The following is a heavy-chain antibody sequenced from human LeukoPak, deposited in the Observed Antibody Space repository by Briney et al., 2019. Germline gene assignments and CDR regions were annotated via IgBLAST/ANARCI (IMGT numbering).Heavy chain of an antibody. V-gene: IGHV4-59*08. CDR3: ARLSRSGYCLDY. CDR1: GGSISSYY. J-gene: IGHJ4*02. Sequence: SETLSLTCTVSGGSISSYYWSWIRQPPGKGLEWIGYIYYSGSTNYNPSLKSRVTISVDTSKNQFSLKLSSVTAADTAVYYCARLSRSGYCLDYWGQGTLVTVSS. D-gene: IGHD3-3*01. CDR2: IYYSGST.